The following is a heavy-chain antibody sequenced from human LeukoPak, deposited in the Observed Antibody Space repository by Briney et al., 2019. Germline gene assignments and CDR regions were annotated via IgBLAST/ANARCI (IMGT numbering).Heavy chain of an antibody. D-gene: IGHD3-22*01. CDR3: ARGQPVVTTYYYYYYMDV. J-gene: IGHJ6*03. V-gene: IGHV4-34*01. CDR1: GGSFSGYY. Sequence: PSETLSLTCAVYGGSFSGYYWSWIRQPPEKGLEWIGEINHSGSTNYNPSLKSRVTISVDTSKNQFSLKLSSVTAADTAVYYCARGQPVVTTYYYYYYMDVWGKGTTVTVSS. CDR2: INHSGST.